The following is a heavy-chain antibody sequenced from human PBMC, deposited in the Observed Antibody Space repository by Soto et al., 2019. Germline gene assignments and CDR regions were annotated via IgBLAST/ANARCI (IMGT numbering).Heavy chain of an antibody. CDR1: GYTFTNFG. CDR2: ISAYNGNT. V-gene: IGHV1-18*01. Sequence: ASVKVSCKASGYTFTNFGISWMRQAPGQGLEWMGWISAYNGNTNYAQKLQGRITLTTDTSTSTAYMELKSLSFEDTAVYYCARGRIIVAGGFDPWGQGTLVTVSS. J-gene: IGHJ5*02. CDR3: ARGRIIVAGGFDP. D-gene: IGHD6-19*01.